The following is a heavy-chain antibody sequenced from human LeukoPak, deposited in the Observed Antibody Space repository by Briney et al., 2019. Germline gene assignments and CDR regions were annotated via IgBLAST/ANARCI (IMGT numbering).Heavy chain of an antibody. D-gene: IGHD3-22*01. CDR3: ASGYDSSGSKGYFDY. CDR2: ISWNSGSI. J-gene: IGHJ4*02. Sequence: GGSLRLSCAASGFTFDDYAMHWVRQARGKGLEWVSGISWNSGSIGYADSVKGRFTISRDNAKNSLYPQMNSLRAEDTALYYCASGYDSSGSKGYFDYWGQGTLVTVSS. CDR1: GFTFDDYA. V-gene: IGHV3-9*01.